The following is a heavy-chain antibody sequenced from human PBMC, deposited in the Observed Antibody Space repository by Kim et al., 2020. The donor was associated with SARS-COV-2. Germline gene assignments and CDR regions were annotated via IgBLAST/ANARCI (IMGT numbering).Heavy chain of an antibody. CDR1: GGSISSSSYY. CDR2: IYYSGYT. V-gene: IGHV4-39*01. CDR3: ARHIRGSENRPSAFDI. J-gene: IGHJ3*02. Sequence: SETLSLTCTVPGGSISSSSYYWGWIRQPPGKGLEWIGMIYYSGYTYYNPSLKTRVTISVDTSKNQFSLNLSSMTAADTAVYYCARHIRGSENRPSAFDIWGQGTTVTVSS. D-gene: IGHD3-10*01.